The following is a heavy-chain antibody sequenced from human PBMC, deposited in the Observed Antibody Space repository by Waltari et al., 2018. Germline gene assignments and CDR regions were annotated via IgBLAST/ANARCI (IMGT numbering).Heavy chain of an antibody. V-gene: IGHV4-4*07. CDR1: GGSISSYY. J-gene: IGHJ6*03. CDR3: AREVRVWSGYYYYYYMDV. CDR2: IYTSGST. Sequence: QVQLQESGPGLVKPSETLSLTCTVSGGSISSYYWSWIRQPAGKGLEWIGRIYTSGSTNYTPSLKSRVTMSVDTSKNQFSLKLSSVTAADTAVYYCAREVRVWSGYYYYYYMDVWGKGTTVTISS. D-gene: IGHD3-3*01.